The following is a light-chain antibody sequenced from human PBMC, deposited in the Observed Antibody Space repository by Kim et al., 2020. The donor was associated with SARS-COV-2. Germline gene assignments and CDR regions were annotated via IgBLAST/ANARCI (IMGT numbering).Light chain of an antibody. CDR3: CSCAGSSTLV. CDR1: SSDAGSDNH. Sequence: GQSISISCTRTSSDAGSDNHVSWHQPRPANAPKLMIYDISKRPAGVSIRFSGSKSGNTASLTISGLQAEDEADYYCCSCAGSSTLVFGGGTQLTVL. J-gene: IGLJ3*02. V-gene: IGLV2-23*02. CDR2: DIS.